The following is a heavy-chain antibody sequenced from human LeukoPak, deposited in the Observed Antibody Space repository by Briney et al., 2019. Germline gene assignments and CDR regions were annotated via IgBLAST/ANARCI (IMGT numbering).Heavy chain of an antibody. CDR2: INPNSGGT. Sequence: EASVKVSCKASGYTFTGYYMHWVRQAPGQGLEWMGWINPNSGGTNYAQKFQGRVTMTRDTSISTAYMELSRLRSDDTAVYYCARGRVTIFGVVTLRGEFDPWGQGTLVTVSS. J-gene: IGHJ5*02. D-gene: IGHD3-3*01. CDR3: ARGRVTIFGVVTLRGEFDP. V-gene: IGHV1-2*02. CDR1: GYTFTGYY.